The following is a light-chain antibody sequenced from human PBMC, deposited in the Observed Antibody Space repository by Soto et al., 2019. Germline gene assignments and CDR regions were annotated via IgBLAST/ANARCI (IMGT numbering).Light chain of an antibody. Sequence: EIVLTQSPDTLSLFPGERATLSCRVSQSVSSTYLAWYQQKPGQAPRPLISAASSRATGTPDRFSGSGSGTDFTLTISRLEPEDFAVYYCQQYGSSRWTFGQGTKV. J-gene: IGKJ1*01. CDR2: AAS. CDR3: QQYGSSRWT. V-gene: IGKV3-20*01. CDR1: QSVSSTY.